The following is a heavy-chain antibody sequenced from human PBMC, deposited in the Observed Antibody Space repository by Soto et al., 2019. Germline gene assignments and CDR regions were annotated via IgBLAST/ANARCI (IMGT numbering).Heavy chain of an antibody. Sequence: ASVKVSCKASGYTFAGYYMHWVRQAPGQGVEGMGWINPNSGGTNYAQKFQGRVTMTRDTSISTAYMELSRLRSDDTAVYYCARDRSIGYCSSTSCLNWFDPWGQGTLVTVSS. CDR2: INPNSGGT. D-gene: IGHD2-2*01. V-gene: IGHV1-2*02. CDR1: GYTFAGYY. J-gene: IGHJ5*02. CDR3: ARDRSIGYCSSTSCLNWFDP.